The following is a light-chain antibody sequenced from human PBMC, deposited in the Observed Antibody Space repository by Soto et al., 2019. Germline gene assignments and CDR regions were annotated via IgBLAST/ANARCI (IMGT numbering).Light chain of an antibody. V-gene: IGKV3-20*01. CDR2: GAS. J-gene: IGKJ4*01. Sequence: EIVLKQSPGTLSLSPGARATLSCRASQSVSKNFLAWYQQKTGQAPRLLISGASNRATSIPDRFSGGGSGTDFSLTIDRLEPDDLAVYFCQQYGSSPRTFGGGTNVAIK. CDR3: QQYGSSPRT. CDR1: QSVSKNF.